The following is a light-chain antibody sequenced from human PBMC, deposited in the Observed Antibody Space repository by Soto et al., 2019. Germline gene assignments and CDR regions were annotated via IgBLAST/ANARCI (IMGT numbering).Light chain of an antibody. CDR2: HAS. CDR1: RSVRTSN. CDR3: QQRSNWSWT. J-gene: IGKJ1*01. Sequence: EIVLAQSPGILSLSPGERVALSCRASRSVRTSNLAWYQQKPGKAPRLLIYHASNRATGIPARFSGSGSGTDFTLTISSLEPEDFAVYYCQQRSNWSWTFGQGTKVDIK. V-gene: IGKV3-11*01.